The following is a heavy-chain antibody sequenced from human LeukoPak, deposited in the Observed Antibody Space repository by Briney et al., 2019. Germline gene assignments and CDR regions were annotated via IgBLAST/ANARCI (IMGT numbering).Heavy chain of an antibody. CDR2: INPNSGGT. V-gene: IGHV1-2*02. CDR1: GYTFTGYY. CDR3: ARGGGLERRFPYDAFDI. Sequence: GASVKVSCTASGYTFTGYYMHWVRQAPGQGLEWMGWINPNSGGTNYAQKFQGRVTMTRDTSISTAYIELSRLRSDDTAVYYCARGGGLERRFPYDAFDIWGQGTMVTVSS. D-gene: IGHD1-1*01. J-gene: IGHJ3*02.